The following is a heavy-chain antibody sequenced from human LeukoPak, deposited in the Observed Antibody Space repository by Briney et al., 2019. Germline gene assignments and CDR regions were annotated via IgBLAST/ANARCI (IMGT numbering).Heavy chain of an antibody. Sequence: SETLSLTCTVSGGSISSLYWSWIRQPAGKGLEWIGRVYATGSTNYNPSLKSRVTMSVDTSKNQFSLKLSSVTAADTAVYYCARDSTVTTEYYFDYWGQGTLVTVSS. V-gene: IGHV4-4*07. CDR3: ARDSTVTTEYYFDY. J-gene: IGHJ4*02. CDR1: GGSISSLY. D-gene: IGHD4-17*01. CDR2: VYATGST.